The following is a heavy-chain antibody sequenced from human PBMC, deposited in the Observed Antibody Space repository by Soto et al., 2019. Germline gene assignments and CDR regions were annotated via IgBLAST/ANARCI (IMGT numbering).Heavy chain of an antibody. D-gene: IGHD2-15*01. CDR1: GFTFSSYG. J-gene: IGHJ6*02. Sequence: QVQLVESGGGVVQPGRSLRLSCAASGFTFSSYGMHWVRQAPGKGLEWVAVIWYDGSNKYYADSVKGRFTISRDNSKNTLYLQMNSLRAEDTAVYYCVRDREGVVVVAAKYYYYGMDVWGQGTTVTVSS. CDR2: IWYDGSNK. CDR3: VRDREGVVVVAAKYYYYGMDV. V-gene: IGHV3-33*01.